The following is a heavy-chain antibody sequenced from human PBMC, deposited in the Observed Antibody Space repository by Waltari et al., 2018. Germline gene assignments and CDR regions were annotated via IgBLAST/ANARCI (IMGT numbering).Heavy chain of an antibody. CDR2: INPSGGST. CDR1: GYTFPSYY. J-gene: IGHJ6*02. Sequence: QVQLVQSGAEVKKPGASVKVSCKASGYTFPSYYMHWVRQAPGQGLEWMGIINPSGGSTSYAQKFQGRVTMTRDTSTSTVYMELSSLRSEDTAVYYCARERAITIFGVDNYYGMDVWGQGTTVTVSS. V-gene: IGHV1-46*01. D-gene: IGHD3-3*01. CDR3: ARERAITIFGVDNYYGMDV.